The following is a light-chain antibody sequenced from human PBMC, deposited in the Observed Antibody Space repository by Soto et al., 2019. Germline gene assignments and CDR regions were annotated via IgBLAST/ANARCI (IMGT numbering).Light chain of an antibody. CDR1: QNIERY. J-gene: IGKJ2*01. CDR3: QQTYSTIHS. CDR2: AAA. V-gene: IGKV1-39*01. Sequence: DIQMTQSPSSLSASVGDTITTSCRASQNIERYLNWYQHKQGKAPQLLMFAAANLESGVPSRFSGSGSGTDFTLTISSLQPEDFATYYCQQTYSTIHSFGQGTKVDIK.